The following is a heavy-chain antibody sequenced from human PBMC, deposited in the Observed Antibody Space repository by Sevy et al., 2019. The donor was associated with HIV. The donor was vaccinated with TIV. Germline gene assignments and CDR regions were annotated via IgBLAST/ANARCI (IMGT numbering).Heavy chain of an antibody. V-gene: IGHV3-49*03. D-gene: IGHD5-12*01. CDR3: TRGLATADTPEYYVDY. Sequence: GGSLRLSCTTSGFTFDDYAMTWFRQAPGKGLEWVAFITQNSYEPYGWTADYAASVKGRFIISRDDSKSLAYLQMNSLKTEDTAMYYCTRGLATADTPEYYVDYWGQGTLVTVSS. CDR2: ITQNSYEPYGWTA. J-gene: IGHJ4*02. CDR1: GFTFDDYA.